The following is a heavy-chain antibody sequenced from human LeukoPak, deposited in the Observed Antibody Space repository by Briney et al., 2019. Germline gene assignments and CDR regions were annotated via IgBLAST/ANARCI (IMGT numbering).Heavy chain of an antibody. Sequence: GASVKVSCKASGGTFSSYAISWVRQAHGQGLEWMGRIIPILGIANYAQKFQGRVTITADKSTSTAYMELSSLRSEDTAVYYCARGVLRFLEWPTISMDVWGQGTTVTVSS. J-gene: IGHJ6*02. CDR1: GGTFSSYA. CDR3: ARGVLRFLEWPTISMDV. CDR2: IIPILGIA. D-gene: IGHD3-3*01. V-gene: IGHV1-69*04.